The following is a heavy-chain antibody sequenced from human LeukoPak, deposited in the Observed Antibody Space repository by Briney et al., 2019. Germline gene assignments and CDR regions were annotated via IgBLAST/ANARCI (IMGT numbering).Heavy chain of an antibody. D-gene: IGHD1-26*01. CDR3: AGSFSGSYHSAFDI. CDR1: GGSISSGDYY. CDR2: IYYSGCT. V-gene: IGHV4-30-4*08. J-gene: IGHJ3*02. Sequence: SQTLSLTCTVSGGSISSGDYYWSWIRQPPGKGLEWIGYIYYSGCTYYNPSLKSRVTISVDTSKNQFSLKLSSVTAADTAVYYCAGSFSGSYHSAFDIWGQGTMVTVSS.